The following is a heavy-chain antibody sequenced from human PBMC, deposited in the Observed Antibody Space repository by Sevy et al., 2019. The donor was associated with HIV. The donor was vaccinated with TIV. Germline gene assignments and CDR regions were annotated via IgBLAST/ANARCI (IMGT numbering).Heavy chain of an antibody. CDR2: INQGGST. CDR1: GGSFSGYY. J-gene: IGHJ3*02. CDR3: ARHCSSSSCSHAFDI. D-gene: IGHD2-2*01. Sequence: SETLSLTCAVYGGSFSGYYWSWIRQPPGKGLEWVGEINQGGSTNYNPSLKSRVPISVDTSNNQFSLKLSSVTAADTAVYYCARHCSSSSCSHAFDIWGQGTMVTVSS. V-gene: IGHV4-34*01.